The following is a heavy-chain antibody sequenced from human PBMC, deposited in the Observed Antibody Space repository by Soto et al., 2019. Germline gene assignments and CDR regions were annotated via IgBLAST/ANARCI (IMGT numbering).Heavy chain of an antibody. D-gene: IGHD2-2*01. CDR1: GFTFSSYE. CDR2: ISGSDSTT. Sequence: RLSCAASGFTFSSYEMNWVRQAPGKGLEWVSYISGSDSTTFYADSVKGRFTISRDNAKNSLYLQMNSLRAEDTAVYYCARGYCSSTSCYWNFDFRGQGTLVTVSS. CDR3: ARGYCSSTSCYWNFDF. V-gene: IGHV3-48*03. J-gene: IGHJ4*02.